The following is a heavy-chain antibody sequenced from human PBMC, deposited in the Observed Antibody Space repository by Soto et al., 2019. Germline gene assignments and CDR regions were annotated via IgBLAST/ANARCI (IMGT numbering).Heavy chain of an antibody. V-gene: IGHV4-39*01. J-gene: IGHJ4*02. Sequence: QLQLQESGPGLVRPSETLSLTCTVSGVSIFSHSYYWSWIRQAPGKGLEWIATINHSGSTYHNPSLKSRVTMSVDTSKNQFSLNLSSVTAADTAVYYCARRYAPRYSSGNNHFDLWGQGTLVTVSS. CDR3: ARRYAPRYSSGNNHFDL. CDR1: GVSIFSHSYY. CDR2: INHSGST. D-gene: IGHD2-15*01.